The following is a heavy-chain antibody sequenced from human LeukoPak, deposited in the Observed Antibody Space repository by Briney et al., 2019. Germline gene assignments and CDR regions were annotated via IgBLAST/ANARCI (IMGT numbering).Heavy chain of an antibody. V-gene: IGHV3-73*01. J-gene: IGHJ6*03. D-gene: IGHD2-21*02. CDR1: GFTFSGSA. CDR3: TRSHIVVVTATLQSDYYYMDV. Sequence: PGGSLRLSCAASGFTFSGSAMHWVRQASGKGLEWVGRIRSKANSYATAYAASVKGRFTISRGDSKNTAYLQMNSLKTEDTAVYYCTRSHIVVVTATLQSDYYYMDVWGKGTTVTVSS. CDR2: IRSKANSYAT.